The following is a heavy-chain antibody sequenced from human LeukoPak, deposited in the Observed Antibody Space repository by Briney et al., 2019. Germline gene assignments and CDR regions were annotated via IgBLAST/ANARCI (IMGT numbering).Heavy chain of an antibody. CDR3: ARGGGLDV. Sequence: GSLRLSCAVSGFTFRTYWMHWVRQVPGEGLVWVSRINEDGSITNYADSVKGRFTISRVNAKNSLYLQMSNLRAEDTAVYFCARGGGLDVWGQGATVTVSS. V-gene: IGHV3-74*01. CDR2: INEDGSIT. CDR1: GFTFRTYW. J-gene: IGHJ6*02. D-gene: IGHD3-16*01.